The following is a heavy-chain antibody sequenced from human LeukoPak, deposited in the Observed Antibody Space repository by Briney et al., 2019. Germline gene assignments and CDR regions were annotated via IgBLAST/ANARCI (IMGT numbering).Heavy chain of an antibody. CDR1: GGSISSSSYY. Sequence: SETLSLTCTVSGGSISSSSYYWGWIRQPPGKGLEWIGSIYYSGSTYYNPSLMSRVTISVDTSKNQFSLTLSSVTAADTAVYYCARHKPLGSYYRPFDYWGQGTLVTVSS. V-gene: IGHV4-39*01. CDR3: ARHKPLGSYYRPFDY. CDR2: IYYSGST. D-gene: IGHD3-10*01. J-gene: IGHJ4*02.